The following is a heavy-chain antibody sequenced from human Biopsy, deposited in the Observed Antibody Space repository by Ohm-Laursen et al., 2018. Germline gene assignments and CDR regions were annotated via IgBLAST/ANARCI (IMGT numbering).Heavy chain of an antibody. CDR2: IYPNNGAT. CDR1: ADSFVGYD. V-gene: IGHV1-2*02. CDR3: ARDLVDWTVPS. J-gene: IGHJ4*02. D-gene: IGHD3/OR15-3a*01. Sequence: ASVKASRKLPADSFVGYDIHSVRQAPGQGLGWMGSIYPNNGATKNAQKFQGRVTMTRDTSINTAFMELKSLRSDDTAVYYCARDLVDWTVPSWGQGTLVIVSS.